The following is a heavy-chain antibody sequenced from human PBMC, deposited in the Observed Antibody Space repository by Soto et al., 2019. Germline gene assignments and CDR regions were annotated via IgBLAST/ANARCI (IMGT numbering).Heavy chain of an antibody. J-gene: IGHJ4*02. V-gene: IGHV3-30-3*01. CDR3: AREDCSGGRCYGFDY. Sequence: QVQLVESGGGVVQPGRSLRLSCAASGFTFSSYAMHWVRQAPGKGLEWVAVISYDGSKKYYADSVKGRFTISRDNSKNTLYLQMNSLRPEDTAVYYCAREDCSGGRCYGFDYWGQGIPVTVSS. D-gene: IGHD2-15*01. CDR2: ISYDGSKK. CDR1: GFTFSSYA.